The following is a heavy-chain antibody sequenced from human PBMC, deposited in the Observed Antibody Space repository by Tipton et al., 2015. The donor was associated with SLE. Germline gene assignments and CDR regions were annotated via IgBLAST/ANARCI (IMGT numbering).Heavy chain of an antibody. V-gene: IGHV4-59*01. CDR1: GGSFSNYY. CDR2: IYYSGST. D-gene: IGHD1-26*01. J-gene: IGHJ3*02. Sequence: TLSLTCAVYGGSFSNYYWSWIRQPPGKGLEWIGYIYYSGSTNYNPSLKSRVTISVDTSKNQFSLKLSSVTAADTAVYYCARVMGTRELLHGAFDIWGQGTMVTVSS. CDR3: ARVMGTRELLHGAFDI.